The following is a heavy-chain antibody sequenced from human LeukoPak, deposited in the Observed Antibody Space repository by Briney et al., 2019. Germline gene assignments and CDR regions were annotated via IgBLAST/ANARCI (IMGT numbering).Heavy chain of an antibody. J-gene: IGHJ4*02. CDR3: ANFKGRAFDY. V-gene: IGHV3-21*01. Sequence: PGGSLRLSCAASGFTFSSYSMNWVHQAPGKGLEWVSSISSSSSYIYYADSVKGRFTISRDNAKNSLYLQMNSLRAEDTAVYYCANFKGRAFDYWGQGTLVTVSS. CDR1: GFTFSSYS. CDR2: ISSSSSYI. D-gene: IGHD1-26*01.